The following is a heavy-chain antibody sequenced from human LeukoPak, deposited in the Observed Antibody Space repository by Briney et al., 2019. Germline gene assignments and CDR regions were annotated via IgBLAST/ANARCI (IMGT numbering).Heavy chain of an antibody. V-gene: IGHV3-66*01. CDR1: GFXVSSNF. CDR3: ALGLVTDY. D-gene: IGHD3-9*01. CDR2: IYSGGST. J-gene: IGHJ4*02. Sequence: PGGSLRLSCAASGFXVSSNFISWVRQAPGKGPEWVSVIYSGGSTYYADSVKGRFTISRDNSKNTLYLQMNSLRVEDTAVYYCALGLVTDYWGQGTLVTVSS.